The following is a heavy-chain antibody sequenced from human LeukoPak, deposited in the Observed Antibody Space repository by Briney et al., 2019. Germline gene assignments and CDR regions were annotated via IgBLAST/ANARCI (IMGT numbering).Heavy chain of an antibody. J-gene: IGHJ4*02. CDR2: IWSDGSNK. CDR1: GFTFSSYG. V-gene: IGHV3-33*01. D-gene: IGHD6-19*01. CDR3: AREGGSGRTAEDGY. Sequence: GGSLRLSCAASGFTFSSYGMHWVRQAPGKGLEWVAVIWSDGSNKHYADSVKGRFTISRDNSKNTVYLEMNSLRAEDTAVYYCAREGGSGRTAEDGYWGQGTPVTVSS.